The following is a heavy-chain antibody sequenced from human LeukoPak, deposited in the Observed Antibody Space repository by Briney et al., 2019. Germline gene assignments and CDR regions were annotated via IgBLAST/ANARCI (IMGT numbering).Heavy chain of an antibody. CDR2: TYYRGST. J-gene: IGHJ4*02. V-gene: IGHV4-61*08. Sequence: PSETLSLTCTVSGGSISSSGYYWGWIRQPPGKGLEWIGYTYYRGSTNYNPSLKSRVTFSVDTSKNQFSLKLNSVTAADTAVYYCARGGDYGDLRYFDYWGQGTLVTVSS. D-gene: IGHD4-17*01. CDR3: ARGGDYGDLRYFDY. CDR1: GGSISSSGYY.